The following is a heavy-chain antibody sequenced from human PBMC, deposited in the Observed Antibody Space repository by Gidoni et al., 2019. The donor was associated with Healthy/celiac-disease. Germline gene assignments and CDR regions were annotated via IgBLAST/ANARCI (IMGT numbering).Heavy chain of an antibody. J-gene: IGHJ4*02. V-gene: IGHV3-30-3*01. CDR3: AWNDGFDY. CDR2: ISYDGSNK. Sequence: QVQLVESGGGVAQPGRSLRLSCAASGFTFSSYAMNWVRQATGKGLEWVAVISYDGSNKYYADSVKGRFTISRDNSKNTLYLQMNSLRAEDTAVYYFAWNDGFDYWGQGTLVTVSS. D-gene: IGHD1-1*01. CDR1: GFTFSSYA.